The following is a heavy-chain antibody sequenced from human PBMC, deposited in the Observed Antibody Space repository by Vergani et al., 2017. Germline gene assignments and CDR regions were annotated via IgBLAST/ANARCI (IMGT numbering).Heavy chain of an antibody. CDR1: GYSFTSYW. V-gene: IGHV5-51*01. Sequence: EVQLVQSGAEVKKPGESLKISCKGSGYSFTSYWIGWVRQMPGKGLEWMGIIYPGDSDTRYSPSFQGQVTISADKSISTAYLQWSSLKASDTARYYCARLGYDDSSGYYRDYWGQGTLVTVSS. J-gene: IGHJ4*02. CDR3: ARLGYDDSSGYYRDY. CDR2: IYPGDSDT. D-gene: IGHD3-22*01.